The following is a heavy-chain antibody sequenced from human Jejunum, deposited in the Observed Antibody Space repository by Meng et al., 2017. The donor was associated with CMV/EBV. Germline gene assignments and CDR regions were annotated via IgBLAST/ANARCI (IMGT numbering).Heavy chain of an antibody. V-gene: IGHV4-34*01. CDR3: ARGNQLVSDS. CDR2: VNHSGGS. Sequence: LSCAVYGGSLNGYSWTWIRQPPGKGLEWIGEVNHSGGSDYNPSLKSLVTISVDTSKNQFSLKLRSVTAADTAVYYCARGNQLVSDSWGQGTLVTVSS. D-gene: IGHD1-1*01. CDR1: GGSLNGYS. J-gene: IGHJ4*02.